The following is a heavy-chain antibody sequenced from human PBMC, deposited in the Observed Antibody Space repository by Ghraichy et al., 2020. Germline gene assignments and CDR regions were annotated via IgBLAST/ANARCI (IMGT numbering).Heavy chain of an antibody. V-gene: IGHV4-4*07. CDR3: ARVYGGNSDWFDP. CDR2: FYTSGST. D-gene: IGHD4-23*01. Sequence: SETLSLTCTVSGDSISSYSWSWIRQPAGKGLEWIGRFYTSGSTNYNPSLKSRVTMSVDTSKNQFSLKLSSVTAADTAGYYCARVYGGNSDWFDPWGQGTLVTVSS. J-gene: IGHJ5*02. CDR1: GDSISSYS.